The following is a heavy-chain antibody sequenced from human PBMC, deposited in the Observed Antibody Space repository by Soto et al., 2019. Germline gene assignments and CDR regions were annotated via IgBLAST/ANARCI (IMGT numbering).Heavy chain of an antibody. D-gene: IGHD2-2*01. CDR2: IIPIFGTA. V-gene: IGHV1-69*13. J-gene: IGHJ5*02. CDR3: ARDRRVGYCSSTRCSSNWFDP. CDR1: GGTFRSYA. Sequence: ASVKVSCKASGGTFRSYAISWVRQAPGQGLEWMGGIIPIFGTANYAQKFQGRVTITADESTSTAYMELSSLRSEDTAVYYCARDRRVGYCSSTRCSSNWFDPWGQGTLVTVSS.